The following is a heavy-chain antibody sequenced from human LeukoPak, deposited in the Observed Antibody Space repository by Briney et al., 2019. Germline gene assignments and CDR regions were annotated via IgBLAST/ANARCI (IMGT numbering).Heavy chain of an antibody. J-gene: IGHJ5*02. CDR1: GGSISSYY. CDR3: AKNLWVVSALRLFERKSRYNWFDP. Sequence: SETLSLTCTVSGGSISSYYWSWIRQPPGKGLEWIGYIYYSGSTNYNPSLKSRVTISVDTSKNQFSLKLSSVTAADTAVYYCAKNLWVVSALRLFERKSRYNWFDPWGQGTLVTVSS. CDR2: IYYSGST. D-gene: IGHD3-10*02. V-gene: IGHV4-59*01.